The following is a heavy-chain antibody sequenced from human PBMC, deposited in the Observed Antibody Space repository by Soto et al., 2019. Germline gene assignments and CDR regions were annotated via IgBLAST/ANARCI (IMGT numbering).Heavy chain of an antibody. CDR1: VFSVSNNY. J-gene: IGHJ6*02. D-gene: IGHD6-6*01. Sequence: EVQLVESGGGLIQPGGSLRLSCVASVFSVSNNYMSWVRQAPGKGLEWVSVIHSDGSTYYADSVKGRFTISRDNSRNTVDLQTKSLRAEDTAVDYCARGGGVAVRPHYYYYGMDVWGQGTTVTVSS. CDR3: ARGGGVAVRPHYYYYGMDV. CDR2: IHSDGST. V-gene: IGHV3-53*01.